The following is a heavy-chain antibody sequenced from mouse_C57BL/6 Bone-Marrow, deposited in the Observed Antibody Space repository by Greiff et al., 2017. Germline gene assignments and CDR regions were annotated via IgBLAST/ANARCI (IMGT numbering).Heavy chain of an antibody. V-gene: IGHV1-54*01. Sequence: QVQLQQSGAELVRPGTSVKVSCKASGYAFTNYLIEWVKQRPGQGLEWIGVINPGSGGTNYNEKFKGKATLTADKSSSTAYMQLSSLTSEDSAVYFCAREGDSYYWFAYWGQGTLVTVSA. CDR1: GYAFTNYL. J-gene: IGHJ3*01. CDR2: INPGSGGT. CDR3: AREGDSYYWFAY. D-gene: IGHD2-12*01.